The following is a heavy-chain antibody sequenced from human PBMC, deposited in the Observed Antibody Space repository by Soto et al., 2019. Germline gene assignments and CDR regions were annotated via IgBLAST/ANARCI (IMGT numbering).Heavy chain of an antibody. CDR2: INPNSGGT. D-gene: IGHD6-6*01. V-gene: IGHV1-2*04. Sequence: ASVKVSCKASGYTFTGCYIHWVRQARGQGLEWMGWINPNSGGTNYAQKFQGWVTMTRDTSISTAYMELSRLRSDDTAVYYCARSRTVYSSSSVLGYWGQGTLVTVSS. CDR1: GYTFTGCY. J-gene: IGHJ4*02. CDR3: ARSRTVYSSSSVLGY.